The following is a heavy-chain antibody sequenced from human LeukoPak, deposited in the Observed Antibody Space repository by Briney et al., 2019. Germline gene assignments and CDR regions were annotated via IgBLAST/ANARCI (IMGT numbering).Heavy chain of an antibody. J-gene: IGHJ5*02. CDR2: IYYSGST. V-gene: IGHV4-59*01. CDR3: ARDLANYDILTGHANWFDP. Sequence: PSETLSLTCTVSGGSISSYYWGWIRQPPGKGLEWIGYIYYSGSTNYNPSLKSRVTISVDTSKNQFSLKLSSVTAADTAVYYCARDLANYDILTGHANWFDPWGQGTLVTVSS. D-gene: IGHD3-9*01. CDR1: GGSISSYY.